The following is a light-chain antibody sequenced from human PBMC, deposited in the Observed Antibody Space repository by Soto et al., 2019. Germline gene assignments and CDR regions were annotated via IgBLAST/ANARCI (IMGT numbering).Light chain of an antibody. CDR3: SSYTSSSTYV. J-gene: IGLJ1*01. V-gene: IGLV2-14*01. Sequence: QSALTQPASVSGSPGQSITISCTGTRSDVGVYNYVYWHQQHPGKATKLMIYDVTNRPSGVSDRFSGSKSGNTASLTISGLQAEDEADYYCSSYTSSSTYVFGAGTKVTV. CDR1: RSDVGVYNY. CDR2: DVT.